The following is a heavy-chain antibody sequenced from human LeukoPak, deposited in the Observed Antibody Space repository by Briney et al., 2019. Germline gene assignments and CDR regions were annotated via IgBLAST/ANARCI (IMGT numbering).Heavy chain of an antibody. V-gene: IGHV4-4*07. Sequence: TSETLSLTCTVSGASVSSYYWSWIPQPAGQGLEWIGRIYTTCSTNYNPSLKSRVTISVDKSKNQFSLKLNSVTAADTASYYCARDEMKVGSGGDTSSYYYLYYMDVWGKGTTVTVSS. CDR1: GASVSSYY. D-gene: IGHD2-21*02. CDR2: IYTTCST. J-gene: IGHJ6*03. CDR3: ARDEMKVGSGGDTSSYYYLYYMDV.